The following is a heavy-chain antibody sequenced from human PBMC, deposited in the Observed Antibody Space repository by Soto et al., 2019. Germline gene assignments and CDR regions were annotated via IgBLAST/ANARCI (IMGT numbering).Heavy chain of an antibody. J-gene: IGHJ5*01. CDR2: IDPSDSYT. V-gene: IGHV5-10-1*01. CDR3: PRHTIGYCSGGSCQGWFDS. CDR1: GYSFTSYW. D-gene: IGHD2-15*01. Sequence: GESLKISCKGSGYSFTSYWISWVRQMPGKGLEWMGRIDPSDSYTNYSPSFQGHVTISSDKSIRTAYLQWSSLKASHTAMYYCPRHTIGYCSGGSCQGWFDSWGQGNLVTASS.